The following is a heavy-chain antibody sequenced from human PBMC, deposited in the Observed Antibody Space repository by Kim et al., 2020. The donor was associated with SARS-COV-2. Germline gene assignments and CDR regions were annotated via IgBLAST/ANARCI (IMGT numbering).Heavy chain of an antibody. CDR2: ISCSGGST. CDR1: GFTFSNSS. V-gene: IGHV3-23*01. CDR3: SKDEGTTWYLVDY. Sequence: GGSLRLSCAASGFTFSNSSMSWVRQAPGKGLEWVSAISCSGGSTYYADSVKGRFTISRDNSKNTLFLQMNTLRADDTAVYYCSKDEGTTWYLVDYWGQGT. D-gene: IGHD6-13*01. J-gene: IGHJ4*02.